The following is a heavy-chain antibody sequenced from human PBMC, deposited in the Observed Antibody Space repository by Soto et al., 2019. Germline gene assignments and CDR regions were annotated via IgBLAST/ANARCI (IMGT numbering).Heavy chain of an antibody. CDR3: ARAKDYVWGSYRQKTFDY. V-gene: IGHV3-7*04. Sequence: EVQLVESGGGLVQPGGSLRLSCAASGFTFSSYWMSWVRQAPGKGLEWVANIKQDGSEKYYVDSVKGRFTISRDNAKNSLYLQMNSLRAVDTAVYYCARAKDYVWGSYRQKTFDYWGQGTLVTVSS. CDR2: IKQDGSEK. J-gene: IGHJ4*02. D-gene: IGHD3-16*02. CDR1: GFTFSSYW.